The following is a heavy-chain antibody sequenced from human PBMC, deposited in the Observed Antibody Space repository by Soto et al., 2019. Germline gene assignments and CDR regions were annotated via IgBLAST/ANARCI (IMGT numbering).Heavy chain of an antibody. J-gene: IGHJ6*02. V-gene: IGHV5-51*01. CDR3: AREYSSSSGGIDYYGMDV. CDR2: IYPGDSDT. CDR1: GYSFTSYW. D-gene: IGHD6-6*01. Sequence: GESLKISCKGSGYSFTSYWIGWVRQMPGKGLEWMGIIYPGDSDTRYSPSFQGQVTISADKSISTAYLQWSSLKASDTAMYYCAREYSSSSGGIDYYGMDVWGQGTTVTVSS.